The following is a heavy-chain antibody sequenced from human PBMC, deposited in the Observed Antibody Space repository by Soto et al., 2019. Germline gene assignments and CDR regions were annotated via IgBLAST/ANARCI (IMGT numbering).Heavy chain of an antibody. J-gene: IGHJ4*02. D-gene: IGHD3-9*01. Sequence: ASVKVSCKASGGTFSSYAISWVRQAPGQGLEWMGGIIPIFGTANYAQKFQGRVTITADESTSTAYMELSSLRSEDTAVYYCARDKFRGKGYFDWSLDYWGQGTLVTVSS. CDR3: ARDKFRGKGYFDWSLDY. CDR2: IIPIFGTA. CDR1: GGTFSSYA. V-gene: IGHV1-69*13.